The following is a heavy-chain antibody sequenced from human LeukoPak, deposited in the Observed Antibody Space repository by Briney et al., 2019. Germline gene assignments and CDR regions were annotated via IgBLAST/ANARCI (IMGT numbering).Heavy chain of an antibody. V-gene: IGHV4-34*01. D-gene: IGHD3-22*01. J-gene: IGHJ4*02. CDR2: TDHSGST. CDR1: GGSFSSYY. CDR3: ARASYYDSSGPKSLIDY. Sequence: SETLSLTCAVYGGSFSSYYWSWIRQPPGKGLEWIGETDHSGSTNYNPSLKSRVTISVDTSKNQFSLRLSSVTAADTAVYYCARASYYDSSGPKSLIDYWGQGTLVTVSS.